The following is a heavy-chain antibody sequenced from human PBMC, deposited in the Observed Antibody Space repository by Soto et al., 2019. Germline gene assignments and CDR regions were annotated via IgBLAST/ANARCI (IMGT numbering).Heavy chain of an antibody. J-gene: IGHJ4*02. Sequence: SGPTLVNPTEPLTLTCTVSGFSLSKARMGVSWIRQPPGKALEWLAHIFWNDERSYNTSLKSRLTISRDTSKSQVVLTMTNVDPVDTGTYFCARALREELPIYYFDSWGQGTLVTVSS. CDR1: GFSLSKARMG. D-gene: IGHD1-7*01. CDR3: ARALREELPIYYFDS. V-gene: IGHV2-26*01. CDR2: IFWNDER.